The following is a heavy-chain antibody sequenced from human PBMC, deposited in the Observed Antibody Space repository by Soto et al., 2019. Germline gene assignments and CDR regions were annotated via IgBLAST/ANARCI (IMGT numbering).Heavy chain of an antibody. J-gene: IGHJ4*02. D-gene: IGHD6-13*01. CDR2: IKQDGSEK. V-gene: IGHV3-7*01. CDR1: GFTFGSYW. Sequence: EVQLVESGGGLVQPGGSLRLSCAVSGFTFGSYWMNWVRLIPGKGLEWVAYIKQDGSEKYYVDSVKGRFTISRDNAKNSLYLQMNSLRAEDTAVYYCARDPSRIAAAGAFLDYWGQGTLVTVSS. CDR3: ARDPSRIAAAGAFLDY.